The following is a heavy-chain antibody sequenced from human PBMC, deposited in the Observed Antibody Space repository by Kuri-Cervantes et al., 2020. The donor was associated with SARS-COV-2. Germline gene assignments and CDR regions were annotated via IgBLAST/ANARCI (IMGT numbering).Heavy chain of an antibody. CDR2: IKQDGSEK. CDR1: GFTFSSYW. CDR3: ARELGYCSGGSCYDFFDY. Sequence: GGSLRLSCAASGFTFSSYWMSWVRQAPGKGLEWVANIKQDGSEKYYVDSVKGRFTISRDNAKNSLYLQMNSLRAEDTAVYYCARELGYCSGGSCYDFFDYWGQGTLVTVSA. V-gene: IGHV3-7*01. J-gene: IGHJ4*02. D-gene: IGHD2-15*01.